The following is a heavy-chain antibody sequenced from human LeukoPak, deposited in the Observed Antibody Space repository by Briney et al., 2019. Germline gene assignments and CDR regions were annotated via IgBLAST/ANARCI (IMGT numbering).Heavy chain of an antibody. D-gene: IGHD3-22*01. CDR1: GFTFSSYW. CDR3: AREIPAYYYDSSGLFPDY. V-gene: IGHV3-7*01. J-gene: IGHJ4*02. CDR2: INQDGSEK. Sequence: PGGSLRLSCAASGFTFSSYWMSWVRQDPGKGREWVANINQDGSEKYYVDSVKGRFTISRDNAKNSLYLQMNSLRAEDTAVYYCAREIPAYYYDSSGLFPDYWGQGTLVTVSS.